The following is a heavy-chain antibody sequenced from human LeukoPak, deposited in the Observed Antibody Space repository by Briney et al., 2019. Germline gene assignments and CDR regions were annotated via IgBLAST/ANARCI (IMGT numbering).Heavy chain of an antibody. Sequence: SETQSLTCAVSGGSISSSNWWSWVRQPPGKGLEWIGEIYHSGSTNYNPSLKSRVTISVDKSKNQFSLKLSSVTAADTAVYYCARDATTTVTKGAFDIWGQGTMVTVSS. CDR1: GGSISSSNW. V-gene: IGHV4-4*02. J-gene: IGHJ3*02. D-gene: IGHD4-17*01. CDR2: IYHSGST. CDR3: ARDATTTVTKGAFDI.